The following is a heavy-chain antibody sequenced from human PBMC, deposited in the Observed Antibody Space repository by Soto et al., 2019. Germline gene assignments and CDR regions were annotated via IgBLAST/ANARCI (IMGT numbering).Heavy chain of an antibody. Sequence: QVQLVQSGAEAKKPGASVKVSCKASGYTFTSYDINWVRQATGQGIEWMGWMNPNIGNTGYEQKFQGRVTMTRNTFISTAYMELSSLRSEDTAVYYCAREKLEIPDYWGQGTLVTVSS. D-gene: IGHD1-7*01. CDR1: GYTFTSYD. CDR3: AREKLEIPDY. J-gene: IGHJ4*02. V-gene: IGHV1-8*01. CDR2: MNPNIGNT.